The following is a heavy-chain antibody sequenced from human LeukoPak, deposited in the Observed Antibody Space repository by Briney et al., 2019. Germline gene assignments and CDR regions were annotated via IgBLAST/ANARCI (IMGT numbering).Heavy chain of an antibody. J-gene: IGHJ4*02. Sequence: GGSLRFSCAASGFTVSSNYMSWVRQAPGKGLEWVSTISNSDSSTYYADSVKGRFTISRDNSENTLYLQMNSLRAEDTAVYYCAKATGYLLWGQGTLVIVSS. CDR1: GFTVSSNY. V-gene: IGHV3-23*01. D-gene: IGHD1-14*01. CDR3: AKATGYLL. CDR2: ISNSDSST.